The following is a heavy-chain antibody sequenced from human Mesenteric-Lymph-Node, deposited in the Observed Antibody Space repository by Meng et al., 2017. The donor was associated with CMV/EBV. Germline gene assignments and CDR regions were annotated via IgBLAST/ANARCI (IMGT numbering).Heavy chain of an antibody. V-gene: IGHV3-NL1*01. J-gene: IGHJ4*02. Sequence: GGSLRLSCAASGFTFSSYGMQWVRQAPGKGLEWVSTIYTGGTTYYADSVKGRFTISRDSSKNTLYLQMNSLRPEDTAVYYCARDSSGWYMGFDYWGQGTLVTVSS. CDR3: ARDSSGWYMGFDY. D-gene: IGHD6-19*01. CDR2: IYTGGTT. CDR1: GFTFSSYG.